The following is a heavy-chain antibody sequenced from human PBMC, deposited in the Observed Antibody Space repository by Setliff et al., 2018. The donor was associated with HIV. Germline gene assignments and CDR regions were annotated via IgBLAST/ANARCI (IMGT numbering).Heavy chain of an antibody. V-gene: IGHV1-3*01. CDR1: GYSFITYV. CDR3: AREYHTASGGTRVANYFDY. J-gene: IGHJ4*02. D-gene: IGHD6-13*01. Sequence: ASVKVSCKASGYSFITYVVYWVRQAPGQRLEWMGWINAGNGNTKYSQKFQGRVTITRDTSAKIAYMELSSLTSEDTAVYYCAREYHTASGGTRVANYFDYWGQGTLVTVSS. CDR2: INAGNGNT.